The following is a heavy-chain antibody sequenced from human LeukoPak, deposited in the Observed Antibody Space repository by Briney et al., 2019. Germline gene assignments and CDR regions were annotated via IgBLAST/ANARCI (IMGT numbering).Heavy chain of an antibody. CDR2: ISRPSTGI. Sequence: CRSLRLSCAASGFTFNDYAMHWVRQAPGKGLEWISGISRPSTGIGYAESVKGRFTISRDNAKHSLYLTMNSLIAEDTALYYCAKDGGWSYAFDIWGQGTMDTVSS. D-gene: IGHD2-15*01. J-gene: IGHJ3*02. CDR3: AKDGGWSYAFDI. V-gene: IGHV3-9*01. CDR1: GFTFNDYA.